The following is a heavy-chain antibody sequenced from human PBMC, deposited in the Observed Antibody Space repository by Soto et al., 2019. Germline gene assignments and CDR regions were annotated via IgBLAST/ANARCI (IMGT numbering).Heavy chain of an antibody. CDR3: ASVLGSRRSGSYPSY. D-gene: IGHD3-10*01. V-gene: IGHV3-48*01. CDR1: GFSISDCS. J-gene: IGHJ4*02. CDR2: ISTNNDAI. Sequence: QFGGSLRLSCAASGFSISDCSMNWVRRAPGKGLEWISYISTNNDAIYYADSVKGRFTISRDNAKNSLYLQMNSLRAEDTALYYCASVLGSRRSGSYPSYWGQGTLVTVSS.